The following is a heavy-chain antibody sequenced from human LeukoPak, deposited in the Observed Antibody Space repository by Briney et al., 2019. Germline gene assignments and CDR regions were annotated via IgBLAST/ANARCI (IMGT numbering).Heavy chain of an antibody. CDR3: AKIISGGDCFDY. D-gene: IGHD2-15*01. CDR2: ISGTGDNT. CDR1: GFTFSSYA. Sequence: GGSLRLSCAASGFTFSSYAMSWVRQAPGKGLEWVSAISGTGDNTYYADSVKGRFTISRDNSKNTLYLQMNSLRAEDTAVYYCAKIISGGDCFDYWGQGTLVTVSS. J-gene: IGHJ4*02. V-gene: IGHV3-23*01.